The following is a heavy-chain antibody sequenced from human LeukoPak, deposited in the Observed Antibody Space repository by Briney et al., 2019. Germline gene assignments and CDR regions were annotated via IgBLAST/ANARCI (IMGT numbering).Heavy chain of an antibody. V-gene: IGHV1-18*04. CDR2: ISAYNGNT. Sequence: ASVKVTCKASGYTFTSYGISWVRQAPGQGLEWMGWISAYNGNTNYAQKLQGRVTMTTDTSTSTAYMELRSLRSDDTAVYYCARDRGLGYCSSTSCLGAEYFQHWGQGTLVTVSS. D-gene: IGHD2-2*01. CDR3: ARDRGLGYCSSTSCLGAEYFQH. J-gene: IGHJ1*01. CDR1: GYTFTSYG.